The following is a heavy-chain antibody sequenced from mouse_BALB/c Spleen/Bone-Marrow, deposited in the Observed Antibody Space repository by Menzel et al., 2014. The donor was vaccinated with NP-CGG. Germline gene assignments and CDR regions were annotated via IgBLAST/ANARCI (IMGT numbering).Heavy chain of an antibody. J-gene: IGHJ2*01. D-gene: IGHD1-1*01. V-gene: IGHV4-1*02. CDR3: ARLYYYGNFAY. Sequence: EVMLVESGGGLVQPGGSLKLSCAASGFDFSRYWMSWVRQAPGKGLEWIGEINPDSSTINYTPSLKDKSIISRDNAKNTLSLQMSKVRSEDTALYYCARLYYYGNFAYWGQGTTLTVSS. CDR1: GFDFSRYW. CDR2: INPDSSTI.